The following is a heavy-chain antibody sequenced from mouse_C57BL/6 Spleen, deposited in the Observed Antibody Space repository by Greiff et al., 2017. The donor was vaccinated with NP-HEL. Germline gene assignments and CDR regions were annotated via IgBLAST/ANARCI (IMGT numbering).Heavy chain of an antibody. CDR3: TRRGGGYYLDY. D-gene: IGHD1-1*02. CDR2: IDPETGGT. V-gene: IGHV1-15*01. Sequence: VQLQQSGAELVRPGASVTLSCKASGYTFTDYEMHWVKQTPVHGLEWIGAIDPETGGTAYNQKFKGKAILTADKSSSTAYMELRSLTSEDSAVYYCTRRGGGYYLDYWGQGTTLTVSS. J-gene: IGHJ2*01. CDR1: GYTFTDYE.